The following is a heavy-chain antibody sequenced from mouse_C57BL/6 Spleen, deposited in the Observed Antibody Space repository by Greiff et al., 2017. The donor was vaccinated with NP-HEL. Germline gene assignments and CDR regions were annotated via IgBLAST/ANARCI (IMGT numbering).Heavy chain of an antibody. V-gene: IGHV1-82*01. J-gene: IGHJ3*01. Sequence: VQLQQSGPELVKPGASVKISCKASGYAFSSSWMNWVKQRPGKGLEWIGRIYPGDGDTNYNGKFKGKATLTADKSSSTAYMQLSSLTSEDSAVYFCARWDYYGSSPLWFAYWGQGTLVTVSA. CDR1: GYAFSSSW. D-gene: IGHD1-1*01. CDR3: ARWDYYGSSPLWFAY. CDR2: IYPGDGDT.